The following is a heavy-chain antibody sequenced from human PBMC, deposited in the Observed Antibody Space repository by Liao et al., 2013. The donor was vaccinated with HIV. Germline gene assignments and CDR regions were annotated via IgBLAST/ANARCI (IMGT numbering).Heavy chain of an antibody. J-gene: IGHJ4*02. CDR2: IYSSGST. Sequence: QVQLQESGPGLVKPSETLSLTCTVSGGSISSNYWSWIRQPAGKGLEWIGRIYSSGSTNYNPSLKSRVSMSVDTSKNQFSLNLSSVTAADTALYYCAAFYSSGSKFDYWGQGTLVTVSS. V-gene: IGHV4-4*07. CDR3: AAFYSSGSKFDY. CDR1: GGSISSNY. D-gene: IGHD3-22*01.